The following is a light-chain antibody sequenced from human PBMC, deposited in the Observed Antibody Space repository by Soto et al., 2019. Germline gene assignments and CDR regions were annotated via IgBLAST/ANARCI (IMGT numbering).Light chain of an antibody. Sequence: EIVVTQSPGTLSFSPGERATLTCRASQSVSSSSLACFQQKPGQAPRLLIYGASSRATGIPDRFSGSGSGTDVTLTLSRLEPEDFAVYYCQQYGNAPFTFGPGTKVDIK. CDR2: GAS. V-gene: IGKV3-20*01. CDR1: QSVSSSS. J-gene: IGKJ3*01. CDR3: QQYGNAPFT.